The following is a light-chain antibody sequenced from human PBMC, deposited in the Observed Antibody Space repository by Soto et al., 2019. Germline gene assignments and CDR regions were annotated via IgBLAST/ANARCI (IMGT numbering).Light chain of an antibody. CDR3: ETWDTSLSAGRV. Sequence: QSVLTQPPSVSAAPGQTVTISCCGSSSNIGNNYVSWYQHLPGAAPKLLIYETNRRPAGIPDRFSGSKSGTSATLAITGLQTADEADYYCETWDTSLSAGRVFGPGTKVTVL. CDR1: SSNIGNNY. V-gene: IGLV1-51*02. CDR2: ETN. J-gene: IGLJ1*01.